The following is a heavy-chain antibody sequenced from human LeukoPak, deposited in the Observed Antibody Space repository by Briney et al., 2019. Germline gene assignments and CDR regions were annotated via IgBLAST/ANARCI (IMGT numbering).Heavy chain of an antibody. D-gene: IGHD4-17*01. J-gene: IGHJ6*02. Sequence: PGGSLRLSCAASGFTFSSYGMHWVRQAPGKGLEWVAVISYDGSNKYYADSVKGRFTISRDNSKNTLYLQMNSLRAEDTAVYYCAKDLDNPNDCGDYKAYYYGMDVWGQGTTVTVSS. CDR1: GFTFSSYG. V-gene: IGHV3-30*18. CDR3: AKDLDNPNDCGDYKAYYYGMDV. CDR2: ISYDGSNK.